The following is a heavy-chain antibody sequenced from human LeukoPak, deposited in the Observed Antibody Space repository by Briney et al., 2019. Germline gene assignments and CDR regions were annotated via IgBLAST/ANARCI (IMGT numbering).Heavy chain of an antibody. D-gene: IGHD2-2*02. Sequence: GRSLRLSCAASGFTFDDYAMHWVRQAPGKGLEWVSGISWNSGSIGYVDSVKGRFTISRDNAKNSLYLQMNSLRAEDTAVYYCARDCSSTTCYRNGFDPWGQGTLVTVSS. J-gene: IGHJ5*02. CDR1: GFTFDDYA. CDR3: ARDCSSTTCYRNGFDP. CDR2: ISWNSGSI. V-gene: IGHV3-9*01.